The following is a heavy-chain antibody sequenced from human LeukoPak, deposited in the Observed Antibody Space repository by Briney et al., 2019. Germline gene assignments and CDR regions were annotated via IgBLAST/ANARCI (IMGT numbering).Heavy chain of an antibody. CDR1: GYTFTGYY. CDR3: ARENKDEYCSGGSCYSGGVGEDWFDP. D-gene: IGHD2-15*01. CDR2: INPNSGGT. J-gene: IGHJ5*02. Sequence: ASVKVSCKASGYTFTGYYMHWVRQAPGQGLEWMGRINPNSGGTNYAQKFQGRVTMTRDTSISTAYMELSRLRSDDTAVYYCARENKDEYCSGGSCYSGGVGEDWFDPWGQGTPVTVSS. V-gene: IGHV1-2*06.